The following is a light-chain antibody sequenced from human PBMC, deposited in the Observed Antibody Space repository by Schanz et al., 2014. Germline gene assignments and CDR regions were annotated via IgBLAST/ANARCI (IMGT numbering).Light chain of an antibody. Sequence: EIVLMQSPGTLSLSPGERATLSCRASQSVISNWLAWYQQKAGQAPRVLIYGASNRATGIPDRFSGSGSGTDFTLTISRLEPEDFAVYYCQQYNNWPVTFGQGTKVEIK. J-gene: IGKJ1*01. V-gene: IGKV3-20*01. CDR1: QSVISNW. CDR2: GAS. CDR3: QQYNNWPVT.